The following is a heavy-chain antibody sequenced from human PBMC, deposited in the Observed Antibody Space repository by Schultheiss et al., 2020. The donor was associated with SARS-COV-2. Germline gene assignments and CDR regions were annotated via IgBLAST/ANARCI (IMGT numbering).Heavy chain of an antibody. CDR3: ARAGRGTVPNAGWFDP. CDR1: GYTFTSYY. J-gene: IGHJ5*02. Sequence: ASVKVSCKASGYTFTSYYMHWVRQATGQGLEWMGRIIPILGIANYAQKFQGRVTITRDTSASTVYMELRSLRSDDTAVYYCARAGRGTVPNAGWFDPWGQGTLVTVSS. D-gene: IGHD4-17*01. V-gene: IGHV1-46*01. CDR2: IIPILGIA.